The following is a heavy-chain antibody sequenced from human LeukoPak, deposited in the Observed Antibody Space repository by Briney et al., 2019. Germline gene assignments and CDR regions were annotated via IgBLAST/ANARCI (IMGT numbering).Heavy chain of an antibody. CDR1: GYTFPAHY. Sequence: ASVKVSCKASGYTFPAHYIHWVRQAPGPAIEWMGWINPHSCGTNYAQRSQGRVTMTRATSIATASMVLGRLRSDDTAVCYCVSRWGRWFGELIWYFDLWGRGTLVTVSS. CDR2: INPHSCGT. D-gene: IGHD3-10*01. CDR3: VSRWGRWFGELIWYFDL. J-gene: IGHJ2*01. V-gene: IGHV1-2*02.